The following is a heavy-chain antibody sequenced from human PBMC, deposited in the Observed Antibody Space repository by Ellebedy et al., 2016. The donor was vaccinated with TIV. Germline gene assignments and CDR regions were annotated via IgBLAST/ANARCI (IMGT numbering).Heavy chain of an antibody. D-gene: IGHD6-13*01. CDR2: VNSDGSST. CDR3: AKRGVDGSSWQAAHFQY. V-gene: IGHV3-74*01. J-gene: IGHJ1*01. Sequence: GGSLRLSCAASGFTFSTYWMHWVRQAPGKGLVWVSRVNSDGSSTTYADSVKGRFTISRDNSNSRLFLQMNSLRVDDTAVYYCAKRGVDGSSWQAAHFQYWGQGTLVTVSS. CDR1: GFTFSTYW.